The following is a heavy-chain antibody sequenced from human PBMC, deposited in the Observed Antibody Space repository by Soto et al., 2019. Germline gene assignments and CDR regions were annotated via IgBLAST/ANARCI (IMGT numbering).Heavy chain of an antibody. Sequence: QVQLVQSGAEVKKPGASVKVSCKASGYTFTSYGISWVRQAPGQGLEWMGWINAYNGNTNYAQKLQGRVTMTTDTSTSTAYMARRSLRPADTAVYYCARDPVAGTYFDYWGQGALITVSS. J-gene: IGHJ4*02. V-gene: IGHV1-18*01. CDR1: GYTFTSYG. D-gene: IGHD6-19*01. CDR2: INAYNGNT. CDR3: ARDPVAGTYFDY.